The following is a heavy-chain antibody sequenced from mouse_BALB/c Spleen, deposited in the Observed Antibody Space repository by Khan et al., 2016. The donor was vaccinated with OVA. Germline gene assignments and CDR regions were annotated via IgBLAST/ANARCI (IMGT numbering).Heavy chain of an antibody. Sequence: VQLQQSGAELARPGASVKMSCKASGYTFTSYTIHWIKLRPGQGLEWIGYINPSNGYTNYNQKFKDKATLTADKSSTTAYMELSSLTSADSALFNCGRDGSYHRTGGGFAYWGQGTLVTVSA. CDR2: INPSNGYT. D-gene: IGHD2-14*01. V-gene: IGHV1-4*01. J-gene: IGHJ3*01. CDR3: GRDGSYHRTGGGFAY. CDR1: GYTFTSYT.